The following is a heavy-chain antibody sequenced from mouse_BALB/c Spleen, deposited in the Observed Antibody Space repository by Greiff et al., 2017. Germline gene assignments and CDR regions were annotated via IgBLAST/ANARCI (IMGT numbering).Heavy chain of an antibody. V-gene: IGHV2-2*01. J-gene: IGHJ3*01. CDR3: AREDDGYYGFAY. Sequence: VKLVESGPGLVQPSQSLSITCTVSGFSLTSYGVHWVRQSPGKGLEWLGVIWSGGSTDYNAAFISRLSISKDNSKSQVFLKMNSLQTDDTARYYCAREDDGYYGFAYWGQGTLVTVSA. CDR2: IWSGGST. CDR1: GFSLTSYG. D-gene: IGHD2-3*01.